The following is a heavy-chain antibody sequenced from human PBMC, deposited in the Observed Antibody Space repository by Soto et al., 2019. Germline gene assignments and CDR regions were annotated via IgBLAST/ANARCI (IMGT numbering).Heavy chain of an antibody. Sequence: QVQLVQSGGEVKKPGSSVKVSCKASGGTFSSYAISWVRQAPGQGLEWMGGIIPIFDTADYAQKFQGRVTITADESTSTAYMELSSLRSEDTAVYYCASHGITGTWVYYYGMDVWGQGTTVTVSS. V-gene: IGHV1-69*12. CDR1: GGTFSSYA. J-gene: IGHJ6*02. CDR3: ASHGITGTWVYYYGMDV. D-gene: IGHD1-7*01. CDR2: IIPIFDTA.